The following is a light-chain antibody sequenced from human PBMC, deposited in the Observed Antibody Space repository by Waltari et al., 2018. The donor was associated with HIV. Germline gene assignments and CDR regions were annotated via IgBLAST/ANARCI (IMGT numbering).Light chain of an antibody. CDR3: QSYDAILGGSV. Sequence: QSVLTQPPSVSGAPGQRVTISCTGGSSNIGAGYEVHWYQQLPGTAPKLLIYGNINRPSGVPDRFSGSKSGTSASLAITGRQPEDEADYFCQSYDAILGGSVFGGGTWLTVL. V-gene: IGLV1-40*01. CDR2: GNI. CDR1: SSNIGAGYE. J-gene: IGLJ2*01.